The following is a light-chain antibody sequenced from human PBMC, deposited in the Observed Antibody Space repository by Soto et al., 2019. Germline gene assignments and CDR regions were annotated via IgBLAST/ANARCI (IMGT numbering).Light chain of an antibody. CDR3: QHLNGYPIT. Sequence: GDRVTITFRASQGVSSHLAWHQQKPGKAPKLLIYEVSTLPSGVPSRFSGSGSGTDFTLTISSLQPEDFATYYCQHLNGYPITFGQGTRLEIK. CDR2: EVS. V-gene: IGKV1-9*01. J-gene: IGKJ5*01. CDR1: QGVSSH.